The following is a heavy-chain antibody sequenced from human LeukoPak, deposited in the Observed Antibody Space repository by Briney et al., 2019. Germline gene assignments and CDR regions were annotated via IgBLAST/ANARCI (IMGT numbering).Heavy chain of an antibody. J-gene: IGHJ5*02. CDR3: ARDGWFGDNNWFDP. CDR1: GFTFSSYS. Sequence: GGSLRLSCAASGFTFSSYSMNWVRQAPGKGLEWVSYISSASNTIYYADSVKGRFTISRDNAKNSLYLQMDSLRAEDTAMYYCARDGWFGDNNWFDPWGQGTLVTVSS. V-gene: IGHV3-48*01. CDR2: ISSASNTI. D-gene: IGHD3-10*01.